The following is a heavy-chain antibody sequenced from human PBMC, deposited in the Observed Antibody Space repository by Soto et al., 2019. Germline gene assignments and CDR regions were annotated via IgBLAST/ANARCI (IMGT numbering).Heavy chain of an antibody. Sequence: ASVKVSCKASGYTFTSYYMHWVRQAPGQGLEWMGIINPSGGSTSYAQKFQGRVTMTRDTSTSTVYMELSSLRSEDTAVYYCARDRIAVAGTGGGYYYYGMDVWGQGTTVTVSS. CDR2: INPSGGST. D-gene: IGHD6-19*01. V-gene: IGHV1-46*01. CDR3: ARDRIAVAGTGGGYYYYGMDV. J-gene: IGHJ6*02. CDR1: GYTFTSYY.